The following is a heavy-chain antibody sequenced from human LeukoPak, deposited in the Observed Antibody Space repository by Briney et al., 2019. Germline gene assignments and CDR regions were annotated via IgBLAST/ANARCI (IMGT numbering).Heavy chain of an antibody. CDR2: INHSGST. J-gene: IGHJ5*02. CDR1: GVSFSGYY. Sequence: SETLSFTCAVYGVSFSGYYWSWIRQPPGNGLEWMGEINHSGSTNYNTSLKSRVTISVDTSKNEFSLKLSSVTAADTAVYYCARGRKDYYDRGGWFVPWGEGTMVTVCS. CDR3: ARGRKDYYDRGGWFVP. D-gene: IGHD3-22*01. V-gene: IGHV4-34*01.